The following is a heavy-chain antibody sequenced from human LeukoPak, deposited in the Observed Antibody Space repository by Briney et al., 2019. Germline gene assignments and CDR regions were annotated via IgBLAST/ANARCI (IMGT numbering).Heavy chain of an antibody. CDR2: INPNSGGT. CDR3: ARDAGSGSYYYYYMDV. CDR1: GYTFTGYY. V-gene: IGHV1-2*02. Sequence: ASVKVSCKASGYTFTGYYMHWVRQAPGQGLEWIGWINPNSGGTNYAQKFQGRVTMTRDTSISTAYMELSRLRSDATAVYYCARDAGSGSYYYYYMDVWGKGTTVTISS. D-gene: IGHD3-10*01. J-gene: IGHJ6*03.